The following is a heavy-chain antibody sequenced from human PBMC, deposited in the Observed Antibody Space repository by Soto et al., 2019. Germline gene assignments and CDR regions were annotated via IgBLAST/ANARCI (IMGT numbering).Heavy chain of an antibody. D-gene: IGHD3-10*01. J-gene: IGHJ6*02. V-gene: IGHV3-15*01. CDR3: TTGLYGSGSSGGMDV. CDR2: IKSKTDGGTT. CDR1: GFTFSNAW. Sequence: EVQLVESGGGLVKPGGSLRLSCAASGFTFSNAWMSWVRQAPGKGLEWVGRIKSKTDGGTTDYAAPVKGRFTISRDDSKNTLYLQMNSLKTADTAVYYCTTGLYGSGSSGGMDVWGQGTTVTVSS.